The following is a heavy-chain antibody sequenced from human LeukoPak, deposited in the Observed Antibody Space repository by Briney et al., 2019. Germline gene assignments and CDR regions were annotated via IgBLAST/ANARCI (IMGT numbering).Heavy chain of an antibody. CDR1: GYTFTNYW. D-gene: IGHD2-2*01. CDR3: ARDRGYCSSASCYDVFDI. J-gene: IGHJ3*02. V-gene: IGHV5-51*01. CDR2: IYPGDSDT. Sequence: GESLKISCKGSGYTFTNYWIGWVCQMPGKGLEWMGIIYPGDSDTRYSPSFQGQVTISADKSISTAYLQWRSLKASDTAMYYCARDRGYCSSASCYDVFDIWGQGTMVTVSS.